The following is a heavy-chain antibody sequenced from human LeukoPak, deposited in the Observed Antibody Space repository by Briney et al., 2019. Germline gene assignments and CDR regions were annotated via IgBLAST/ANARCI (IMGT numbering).Heavy chain of an antibody. CDR1: GGSISSTSYY. CDR3: TRGDASTWYPSGLHFGY. J-gene: IGHJ4*02. CDR2: IYYSGST. Sequence: SSETLSLTCTVSGGSISSTSYYWGWIRQPPGKGLEWIGSIYYSGSTYYNPSLRSRVTISVDTSKNQFSLKLSSVTAADTAVYYCTRGDASTWYPSGLHFGYWGQGTLVAVSS. V-gene: IGHV4-39*07. D-gene: IGHD6-13*01.